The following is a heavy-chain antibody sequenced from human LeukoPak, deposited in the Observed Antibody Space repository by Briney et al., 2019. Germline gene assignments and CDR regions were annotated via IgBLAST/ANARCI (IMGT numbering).Heavy chain of an antibody. CDR2: ISGSGGST. Sequence: GGSLRLSCAASGFTFSSYAMSWVRQAPGKGLEWVSAISGSGGSTYYADSVKGRFTISRDNSKNTLYLQMNSLRAEDTAVYYCAKDNGGLGSGWYLFVGGLAYWGQGTLVTVSS. V-gene: IGHV3-23*01. D-gene: IGHD6-19*01. J-gene: IGHJ4*02. CDR3: AKDNGGLGSGWYLFVGGLAY. CDR1: GFTFSSYA.